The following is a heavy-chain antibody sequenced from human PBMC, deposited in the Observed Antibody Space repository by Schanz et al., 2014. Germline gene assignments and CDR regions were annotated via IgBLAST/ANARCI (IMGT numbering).Heavy chain of an antibody. Sequence: QVQLQESGPGLVKPSQTLSLTCAVSGGSISSGGYSWSWIRQPPGKGLEWIGYIFFRGSTYYNPSLKSRVTISVSTSKTQFSLKLSSVTAADTAVYYCARDALGGPHNWFDPWGQGTLVSVSS. V-gene: IGHV4-30-4*07. CDR2: IFFRGST. CDR3: ARDALGGPHNWFDP. CDR1: GGSISSGGYS. D-gene: IGHD3-16*01. J-gene: IGHJ5*02.